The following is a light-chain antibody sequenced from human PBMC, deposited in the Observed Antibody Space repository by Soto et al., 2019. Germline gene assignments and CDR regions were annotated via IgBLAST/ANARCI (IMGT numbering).Light chain of an antibody. V-gene: IGKV1-27*01. CDR3: QRYNGAPWT. J-gene: IGKJ1*01. CDR1: QGISNY. Sequence: DIQMTQSPSSLSASVGDRVTITCRASQGISNYLAWYQQKPGKVPPLLIYAASTLQSGVPSRFSGSGSWTDFTLTISSLQPEAVATYYCQRYNGAPWTFGQGTKVEIK. CDR2: AAS.